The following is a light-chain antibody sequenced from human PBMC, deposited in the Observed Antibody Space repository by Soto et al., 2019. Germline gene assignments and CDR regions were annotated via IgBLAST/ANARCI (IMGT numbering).Light chain of an antibody. V-gene: IGKV1-6*01. J-gene: IGKJ4*01. Sequence: AIQMTQSPSSLSASVGDRVTITCRASQGIRNDLGWYQQKPGKAPKLLIYAASSLQSGVPSRFSGSGSGTXXXXXXSXLQPEDFATYYCLQDYNYPLTFGGGTKVEIK. CDR2: AAS. CDR3: LQDYNYPLT. CDR1: QGIRND.